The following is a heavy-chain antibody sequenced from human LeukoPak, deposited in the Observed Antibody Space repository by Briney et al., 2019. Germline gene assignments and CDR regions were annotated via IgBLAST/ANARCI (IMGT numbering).Heavy chain of an antibody. Sequence: SETLSLTCTVSGGSVSSGGHYWSWIRQPPGKGLEWLGYMHNSGTPNYNPSLKSRVTISVDTSKNQFSLKLSSVTAADTAVYYCARAWATDYFDYWGQGTLVTVSS. CDR2: MHNSGTP. CDR1: GGSVSSGGHY. V-gene: IGHV4-61*08. J-gene: IGHJ4*02. CDR3: ARAWATDYFDY.